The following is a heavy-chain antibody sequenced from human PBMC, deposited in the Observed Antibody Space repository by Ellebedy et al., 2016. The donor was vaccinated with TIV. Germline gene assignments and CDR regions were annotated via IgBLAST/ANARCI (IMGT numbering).Heavy chain of an antibody. CDR3: ARSQIRGITGTTLIFDY. CDR1: GGSISSSSYY. V-gene: IGHV4-39*01. CDR2: IYYSGST. D-gene: IGHD1-7*01. Sequence: SETLSLXCTVSGGSISSSSYYWGWIRQPPGKGLEWIGSIYYSGSTYYNPSLKSRVTISVDTSKNQFSLKLSSVTAADTAVYYCARSQIRGITGTTLIFDYWGQGTLVTVSS. J-gene: IGHJ4*02.